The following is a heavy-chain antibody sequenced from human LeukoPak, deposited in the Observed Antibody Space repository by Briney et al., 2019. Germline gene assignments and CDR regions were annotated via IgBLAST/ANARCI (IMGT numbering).Heavy chain of an antibody. V-gene: IGHV4-34*01. CDR1: GFTFNNAW. Sequence: PGGSLRLSCAASGFTFNNAWMSWIRQPPGKGLEWIGEINHSGSTNYNPSLKSRVTISVDTSKNQFSLKLSSVTAADTAVYYCARISSGYYAHAFDIWGQGTMVTVSS. CDR3: ARISSGYYAHAFDI. D-gene: IGHD3-22*01. CDR2: INHSGST. J-gene: IGHJ3*02.